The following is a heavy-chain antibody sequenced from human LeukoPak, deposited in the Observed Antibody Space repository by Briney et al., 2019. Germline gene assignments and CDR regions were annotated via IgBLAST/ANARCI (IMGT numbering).Heavy chain of an antibody. J-gene: IGHJ4*02. V-gene: IGHV1-8*02. CDR1: GYTFTSYG. CDR3: ARGSTPGGDY. CDR2: MNPNSGNT. D-gene: IGHD2-15*01. Sequence: ASVKVSCKASGYTFTSYGNSWVRQAPGQGLEWMGWMNPNSGNTGYAQKFQGRVTMTRNTSISTAYMELSSLRSEDTAVYYCARGSTPGGDYWGQGTLVTVSS.